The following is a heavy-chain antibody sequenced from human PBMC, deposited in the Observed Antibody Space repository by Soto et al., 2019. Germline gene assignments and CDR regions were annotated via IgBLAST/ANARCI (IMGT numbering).Heavy chain of an antibody. V-gene: IGHV3-74*01. J-gene: IGHJ4*02. Sequence: GGSLRLSCAASGFTFSSYWMHWVRQAPGKGLVWVSRIKSDGSSTSYADSVKGRFTISRDNAKNTLYLQMNSLRAEDTAVYYCTRSPQRSSGGVKGYNYWGQGTLVTVSS. CDR2: IKSDGSST. D-gene: IGHD1-1*01. CDR3: TRSPQRSSGGVKGYNY. CDR1: GFTFSSYW.